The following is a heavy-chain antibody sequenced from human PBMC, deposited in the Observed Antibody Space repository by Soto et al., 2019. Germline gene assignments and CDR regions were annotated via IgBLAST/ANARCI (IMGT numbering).Heavy chain of an antibody. D-gene: IGHD6-25*01. Sequence: EVQLLESGGGLVQPGGSLRLSCEASGYTYSNYAMNWVRQAPGKGLEWVSTISGSGGSPYYADSVKGRFTISRDNSKNTLYLQMNSLRAGDSAIYYCAKEGTSGLYYFDYWGQGTLVPVSS. CDR3: AKEGTSGLYYFDY. V-gene: IGHV3-23*01. J-gene: IGHJ4*02. CDR2: ISGSGGSP. CDR1: GYTYSNYA.